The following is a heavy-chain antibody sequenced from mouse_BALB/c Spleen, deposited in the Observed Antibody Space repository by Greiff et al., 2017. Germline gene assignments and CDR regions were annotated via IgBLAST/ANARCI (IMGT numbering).Heavy chain of an antibody. CDR3: ARWGITTVVATYRRAMDY. D-gene: IGHD1-1*01. CDR2: INPYNDGT. Sequence: EVQLQESGPELVKPGASVKMSCKASGYTFTSYVMHWVKQKPGQGLEWIGYINPYNDGTKYNEKFKGKATLTSDKSSSTAYMELSSLTSEDSAVYYFARWGITTVVATYRRAMDYWGQGTSVTVSA. V-gene: IGHV1-14*01. CDR1: GYTFTSYV. J-gene: IGHJ4*01.